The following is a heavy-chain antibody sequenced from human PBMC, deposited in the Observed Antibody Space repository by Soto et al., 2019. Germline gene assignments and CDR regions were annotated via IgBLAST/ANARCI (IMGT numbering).Heavy chain of an antibody. CDR1: GGSISSGDYY. J-gene: IGHJ6*02. CDR3: AGDSYYYYGMDV. CDR2: IYCSGST. Sequence: SETLSLTCTVSGGSISSGDYYWSWIRQPPGKGLEWIGYIYCSGSTYYNPSLKSRVTISVDTSKNQFSVKVSSVTAADTAVYYCAGDSYYYYGMDVWGQGTTVTVSS. V-gene: IGHV4-30-4*01.